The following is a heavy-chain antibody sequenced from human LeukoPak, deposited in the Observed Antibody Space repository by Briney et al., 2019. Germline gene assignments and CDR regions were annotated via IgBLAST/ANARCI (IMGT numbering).Heavy chain of an antibody. J-gene: IGHJ5*02. V-gene: IGHV4-39*07. CDR2: INHSGST. D-gene: IGHD4-11*01. CDR3: ARSIDYSRRRNRNNWFDP. Sequence: PSETLSLTCTVSGGSISSSSYYWGWIRQPPGKGLEWIGEINHSGSTNYNPSLKSRVTISVDTSKNQFSLKLSSVTAADTAVYYCARSIDYSRRRNRNNWFDPWGQGTLVTVSS. CDR1: GGSISSSSYY.